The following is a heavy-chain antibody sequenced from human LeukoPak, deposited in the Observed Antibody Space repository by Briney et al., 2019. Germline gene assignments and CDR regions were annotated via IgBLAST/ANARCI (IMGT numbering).Heavy chain of an antibody. CDR3: ARQDNYYYYMDI. V-gene: IGHV4-4*07. CDR1: GGSISGYY. CDR2: IYTSGST. J-gene: IGHJ6*03. Sequence: SETLSLTCTVSGGSISGYYWSWIRQPAGEGLEWIGRIYTSGSTNYNPSLKSRVTISVDESKNQFSLKLISVTAADTAVYYCARQDNYYYYMDIWNKGTTVTVPS.